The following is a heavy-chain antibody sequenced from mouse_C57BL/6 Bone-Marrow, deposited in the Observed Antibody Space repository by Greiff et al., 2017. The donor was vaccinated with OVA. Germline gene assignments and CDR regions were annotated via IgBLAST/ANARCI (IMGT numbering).Heavy chain of an antibody. CDR3: ARYSAWFAY. CDR2: IYPGDGDT. CDR1: GYAFSSSW. Sequence: VQRVESGPELVKPGASVKISCKASGYAFSSSWMNWVKQRPGKGLEWIGRIYPGDGDTNYNGKFKGKATLTADKSSSTAYMQLSSLTSEDSAVYFCARYSAWFAYWGQGTLVTVSA. D-gene: IGHD2-12*01. J-gene: IGHJ3*01. V-gene: IGHV1-82*01.